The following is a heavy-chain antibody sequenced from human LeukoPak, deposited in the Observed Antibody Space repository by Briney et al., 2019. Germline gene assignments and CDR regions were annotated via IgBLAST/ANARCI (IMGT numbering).Heavy chain of an antibody. CDR2: ISGRGDST. J-gene: IGHJ4*02. V-gene: IGHV3-23*01. D-gene: IGHD1-26*01. Sequence: GGSLRLSCAASGFTFSSYALSWVRQAPGKGLEWVSTISGRGDSTYYAESVKGRFTVSRDNSMNTLYLQINSLRAEDTAIYYCARVGPGSYYRADYWGQGTLVTVSS. CDR1: GFTFSSYA. CDR3: ARVGPGSYYRADY.